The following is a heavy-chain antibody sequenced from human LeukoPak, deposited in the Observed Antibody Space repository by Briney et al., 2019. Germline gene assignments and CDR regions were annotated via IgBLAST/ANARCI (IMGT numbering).Heavy chain of an antibody. Sequence: PSETLSLTCTVSGGSISSYYWSWIRQPPGKGLEWIGYIYYSGSTNYNPSLKSRVTISVDTSKNQFSLKLSSVTAADTAVYYCARLVAAAGTGRDAFDIWGQGTMVTVSS. D-gene: IGHD6-13*01. CDR2: IYYSGST. CDR3: ARLVAAAGTGRDAFDI. J-gene: IGHJ3*02. CDR1: GGSISSYY. V-gene: IGHV4-59*08.